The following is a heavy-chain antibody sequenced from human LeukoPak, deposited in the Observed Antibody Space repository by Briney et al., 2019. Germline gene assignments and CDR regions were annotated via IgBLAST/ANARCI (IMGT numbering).Heavy chain of an antibody. V-gene: IGHV1-18*04. J-gene: IGHJ6*03. CDR2: ISAYNGNT. CDR1: GYTFTGYY. CDR3: AGTGFGGSGHAYYYYYREV. Sequence: ASVKVSCKASGYTFTGYYMHWVRQAPGQGLEWMGWISAYNGNTNYAQKLQGRVTMTTDTSTSTAYMELRSLRSDDTAVYYCAGTGFGGSGHAYYYYYREVWGKGTTVTVSS. D-gene: IGHD6-25*01.